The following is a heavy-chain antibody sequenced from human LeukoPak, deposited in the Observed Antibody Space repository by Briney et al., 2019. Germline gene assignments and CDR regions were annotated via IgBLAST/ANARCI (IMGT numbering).Heavy chain of an antibody. D-gene: IGHD3-10*01. CDR2: IYTSGST. CDR1: GGSISSYY. J-gene: IGHJ4*02. V-gene: IGHV4-4*07. CDR3: ARALMVRGVGGYYFDY. Sequence: KPSETLSLTCTVSGGSISSYYWSWIRQPAGKGLEWIGRIYTSGSTNYNPSLKSRVTMSVDTSKNQFSLKLSSVTAADTAVYYCARALMVRGVGGYYFDYWGQGTLVTVSS.